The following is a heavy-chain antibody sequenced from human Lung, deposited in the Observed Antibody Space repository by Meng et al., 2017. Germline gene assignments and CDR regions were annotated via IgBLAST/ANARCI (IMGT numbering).Heavy chain of an antibody. Sequence: QVTLMQSGAEVKKPGASVKVSCKASGYTFTTYGISWVRQAPGQGLEWMGWISPYNGYTSSIQKFQGRVTMTTDTSTSTAYMELMSLGSDDTAVYYCAILSHCTGGTCYPYDYWGQGTLLTVSS. V-gene: IGHV1-18*01. J-gene: IGHJ4*02. CDR3: AILSHCTGGTCYPYDY. D-gene: IGHD2-15*01. CDR2: ISPYNGYT. CDR1: GYTFTTYG.